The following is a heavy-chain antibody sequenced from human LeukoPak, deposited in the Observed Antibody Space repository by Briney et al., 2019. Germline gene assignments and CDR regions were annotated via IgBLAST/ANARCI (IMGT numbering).Heavy chain of an antibody. V-gene: IGHV4-61*01. CDR1: GGSVSSGSYY. Sequence: SETLSLTCTVSGGSVSSGSYYWSWIRQPPGKGLEWIGYIYYSGSTNYNPSLKSRVTISVDTSKNQFSLKLSSVTAADTAVYYCARDHWYSSSWYYWGQGTLVTVSS. CDR3: ARDHWYSSSWYY. CDR2: IYYSGST. J-gene: IGHJ4*02. D-gene: IGHD6-13*01.